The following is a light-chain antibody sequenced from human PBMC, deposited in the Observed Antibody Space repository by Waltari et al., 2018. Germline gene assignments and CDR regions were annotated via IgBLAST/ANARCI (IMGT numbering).Light chain of an antibody. V-gene: IGKV1-33*01. J-gene: IGKJ3*01. CDR2: DAS. Sequence: DIQLTQSPPSLSASVGDRVTITCRASQDITNYLNWYQQKPEKAPKLLIHDASKLEIGVPSRFSGSQSGTHFTLTISSLQPEDIGTYYCQRYDNLPIFAFGPGTKVEI. CDR1: QDITNY. CDR3: QRYDNLPIFA.